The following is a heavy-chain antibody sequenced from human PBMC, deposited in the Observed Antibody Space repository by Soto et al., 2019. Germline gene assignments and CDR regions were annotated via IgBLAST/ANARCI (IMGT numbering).Heavy chain of an antibody. CDR3: ARAKGLVTVTTSWFDP. V-gene: IGHV4-30-4*01. D-gene: IGHD4-17*01. CDR1: GGSINSGDYY. Sequence: QVQLQESGPGLVKPSQTLSLTCTVSGGSINSGDYYWSWIRQPPGKGLEWIGYIYYSGSTYYNPFLKSRVSISADTSKNQFSLKLSSVTAADTAVYYCARAKGLVTVTTSWFDPWGQGTLVTVSS. CDR2: IYYSGST. J-gene: IGHJ5*02.